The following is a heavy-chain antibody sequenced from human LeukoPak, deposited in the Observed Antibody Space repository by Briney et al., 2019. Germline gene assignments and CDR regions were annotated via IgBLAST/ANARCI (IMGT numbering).Heavy chain of an antibody. CDR3: ARVTTVTTFYYYYMDV. CDR2: IYYSGST. V-gene: IGHV4-59*01. D-gene: IGHD4-17*01. Sequence: PSETLSLTCTVSGGSISSYYWSWIRQPPGKGLEWIGCIYYSGSTNYNPSLKSRVTISVGTSKNQFSLKLSSVTAADTAVYYCARVTTVTTFYYYYMDVWGKGTTVTVSS. CDR1: GGSISSYY. J-gene: IGHJ6*03.